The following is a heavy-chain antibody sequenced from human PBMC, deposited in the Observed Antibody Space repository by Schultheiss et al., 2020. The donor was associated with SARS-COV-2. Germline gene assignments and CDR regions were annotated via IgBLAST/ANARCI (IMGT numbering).Heavy chain of an antibody. Sequence: GESLKISCTASGFTFGDYAMSWFRQAPGKGLEWVSAISGSGGSTYYADSVKGRFTISRDNSKNTLYLQMNSLRAEDTAVYYCAREGGWYGNWFDPWGQGTLVTVSS. CDR2: ISGSGGST. CDR1: GFTFGDYA. J-gene: IGHJ5*02. D-gene: IGHD6-19*01. CDR3: AREGGWYGNWFDP. V-gene: IGHV3-23*01.